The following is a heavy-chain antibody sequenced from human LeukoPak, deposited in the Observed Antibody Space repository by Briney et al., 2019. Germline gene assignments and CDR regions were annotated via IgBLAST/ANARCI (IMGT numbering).Heavy chain of an antibody. CDR2: IYYSGST. D-gene: IGHD1-1*01. CDR1: GGPISSSSYY. V-gene: IGHV4-39*07. Sequence: SETLSLTCTVSGGPISSSSYYWGWIRQPPGKGLEWIGSIYYSGSTYYNPSLKSRVTISVDTSKNQFSLKLSSVTAADTAVYYCARVGRVRKLDYYYMDVWGKGTTVTVSS. J-gene: IGHJ6*03. CDR3: ARVGRVRKLDYYYMDV.